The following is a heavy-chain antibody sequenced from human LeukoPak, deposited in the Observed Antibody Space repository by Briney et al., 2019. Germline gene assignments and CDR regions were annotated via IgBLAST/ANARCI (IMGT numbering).Heavy chain of an antibody. CDR1: GFTFSSYA. CDR2: ISYDGSNK. D-gene: IGHD6-6*01. Sequence: PGGSLRLSCAASGFTFSSYAMHWVHQAPGKGLEWVAVISYDGSNKYYADSVKGRFTISRDNSKNTLYLQMNSLRAEDTALYYCAKDMSYSSSSETLFDYWGQGTLVTVSS. J-gene: IGHJ4*02. V-gene: IGHV3-30-3*01. CDR3: AKDMSYSSSSETLFDY.